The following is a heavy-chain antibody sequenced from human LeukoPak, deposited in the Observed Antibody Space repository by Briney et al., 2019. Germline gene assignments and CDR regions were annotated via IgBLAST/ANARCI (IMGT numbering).Heavy chain of an antibody. V-gene: IGHV4-39*07. CDR3: ATISYSSREDYFDY. CDR2: IYYSGST. D-gene: IGHD6-13*01. CDR1: GGSISSSSYY. J-gene: IGHJ4*02. Sequence: PSETLSLTCTVSGGSISSSSYYWGWIRQPPVKGLEWIGSIYYSGSTYYNPSLKSRVTISVDTSTDTAYMELSSLRSEDTAVYYCATISYSSREDYFDYWGQGTLVTVSS.